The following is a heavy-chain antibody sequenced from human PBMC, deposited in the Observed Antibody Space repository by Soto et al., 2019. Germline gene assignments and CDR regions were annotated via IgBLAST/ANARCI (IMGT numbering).Heavy chain of an antibody. CDR1: GGTFSSYA. Sequence: SVKVSCKASGGTFSSYAISWVRQAPGQGLEWMGGIIPIFGTANYAQKFQGRVTITADESTSTAYMELSSLRSEDTAVYYCASADDSSGYYYPFDDWGQGTLVTVAS. V-gene: IGHV1-69*13. CDR2: IIPIFGTA. CDR3: ASADDSSGYYYPFDD. D-gene: IGHD3-22*01. J-gene: IGHJ4*02.